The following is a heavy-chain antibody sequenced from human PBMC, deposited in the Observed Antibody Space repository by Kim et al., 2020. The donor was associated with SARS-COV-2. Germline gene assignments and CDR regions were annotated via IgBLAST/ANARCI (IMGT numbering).Heavy chain of an antibody. V-gene: IGHV3-23*01. J-gene: IGHJ4*02. Sequence: GGSLRLSCAASGFTFSSYAMSWVRQAPGKGLEWVSAISGSGGSTYYADSVKGRFTISRDNSKNTLYLQMNSLRAEDTAVYYCAKGPPSGYGGNSGTFDYWGQGTLVTVSS. D-gene: IGHD2-21*02. CDR2: ISGSGGST. CDR3: AKGPPSGYGGNSGTFDY. CDR1: GFTFSSYA.